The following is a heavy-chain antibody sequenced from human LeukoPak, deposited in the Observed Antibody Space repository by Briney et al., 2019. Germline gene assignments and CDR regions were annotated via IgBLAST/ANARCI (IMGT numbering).Heavy chain of an antibody. CDR1: SASISSGAYY. CDR2: IYYSGST. D-gene: IGHD6-13*01. V-gene: IGHV4-31*03. J-gene: IGHJ4*02. Sequence: SETLSLTCTVSSASISSGAYYWSWIRQHPGKGLECIGYIYYSGSTYYNPSLKSRVTISVDTSKNQFSLNLRSVTAADTAVYYCARDSSTWWFDYWGQGTLVTVSS. CDR3: ARDSSTWWFDY.